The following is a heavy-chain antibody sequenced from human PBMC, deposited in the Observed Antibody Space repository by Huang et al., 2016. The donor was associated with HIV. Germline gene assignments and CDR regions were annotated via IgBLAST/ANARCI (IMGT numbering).Heavy chain of an antibody. CDR2: ISYDEDNK. CDR3: ARGPIRFLAWLLNFDY. J-gene: IGHJ4*02. V-gene: IGHV3-30*03. D-gene: IGHD3-3*01. Sequence: QILLIESGGGVVQPGRSLRLSCAASGFTFSSYGMHWVRQAPGKGLDVVAGISYDEDNKYYADSVRGRFTISRDNSKNTLYLQMNSLRIEDTAVYYCARGPIRFLAWLLNFDYWGQGALVTVSS. CDR1: GFTFSSYG.